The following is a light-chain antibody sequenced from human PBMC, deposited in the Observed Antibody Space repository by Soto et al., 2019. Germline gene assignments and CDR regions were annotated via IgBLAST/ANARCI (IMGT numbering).Light chain of an antibody. J-gene: IGKJ1*01. CDR2: GAS. V-gene: IGKV3-20*01. CDR3: QQYGSSPK. CDR1: QSVSSY. Sequence: EIVLTQSPATLSLSPGERATLSCRASQSVSSYLAWYQQKPGQAPRLLIYGASSRATGIPDRFSGSGAGTDFTLTISRLEPEDFAVYYCQQYGSSPKFGKGTKVDIK.